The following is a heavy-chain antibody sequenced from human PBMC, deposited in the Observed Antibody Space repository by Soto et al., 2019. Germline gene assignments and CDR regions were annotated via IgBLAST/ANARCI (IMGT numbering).Heavy chain of an antibody. CDR3: ARECRQFYGYFDL. CDR2: ISSNGVST. D-gene: IGHD2-2*01. J-gene: IGHJ2*01. CDR1: GFTFSSYG. V-gene: IGHV3-64*07. Sequence: EVQLVESGGGLVQPGGSLRLSCAVSGFTFSSYGMVWVRQAPGKGLEYVSAISSNGVSTNYADSVKGRFTISRDNSKNTLWLQMGTLSADDMALYYCARECRQFYGYFDLWGRGTLVNVSS.